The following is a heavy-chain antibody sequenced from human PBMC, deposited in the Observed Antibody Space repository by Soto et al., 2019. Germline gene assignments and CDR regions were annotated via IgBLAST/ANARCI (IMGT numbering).Heavy chain of an antibody. J-gene: IGHJ4*02. CDR1: GYTFTNYG. CDR3: ARFRGSYHGCY. Sequence: QVQLVQSGAEVKKPGASVKVSCKASGYTFTNYGSSWVRQAPGQGLEGMGWISAYNGNTKYTQKLQGRDAMTTDTSTSTAYMELRSLRSDDTAVYYSARFRGSYHGCYWVQGTLVTVSS. CDR2: ISAYNGNT. D-gene: IGHD1-26*01. V-gene: IGHV1-18*01.